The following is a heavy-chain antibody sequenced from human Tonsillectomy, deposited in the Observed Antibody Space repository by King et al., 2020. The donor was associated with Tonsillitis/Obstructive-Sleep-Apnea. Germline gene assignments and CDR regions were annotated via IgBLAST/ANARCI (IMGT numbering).Heavy chain of an antibody. CDR3: ARVTLDHIAAAANY. Sequence: VQLVESGGGVVQPGRSLRLSCAASGFTFSNYAMHWVRQAPGKGLEWVAVISYDGSNKYYADSVKGRFTIARDNSKNTLYLQMNSLRAEDTAVYYCARVTLDHIAAAANYWGQGTLVTVSS. CDR2: ISYDGSNK. V-gene: IGHV3-30*04. D-gene: IGHD6-13*01. CDR1: GFTFSNYA. J-gene: IGHJ4*02.